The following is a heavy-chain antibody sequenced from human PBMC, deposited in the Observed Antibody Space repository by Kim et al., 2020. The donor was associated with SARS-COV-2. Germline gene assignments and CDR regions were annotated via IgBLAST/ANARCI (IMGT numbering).Heavy chain of an antibody. V-gene: IGHV3-48*03. Sequence: GGSLRLSCAASGFTFSSYEMNWVRQAPGKGLEWVSYISSSGSTIYYADSVKGRFTISRDNAKNSLYLQMNSLRAEDTAVYYCAGGMYSSGWVYYYGMDVWGQGTTVTVSS. CDR3: AGGMYSSGWVYYYGMDV. CDR1: GFTFSSYE. J-gene: IGHJ6*02. D-gene: IGHD6-19*01. CDR2: ISSSGSTI.